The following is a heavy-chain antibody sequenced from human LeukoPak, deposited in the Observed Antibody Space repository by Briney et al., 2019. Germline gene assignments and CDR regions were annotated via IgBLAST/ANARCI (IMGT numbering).Heavy chain of an antibody. D-gene: IGHD6-13*01. CDR1: GGSFSGYD. V-gene: IGHV4-34*01. Sequence: SETLSLTCAVYGGSFSGYDWSWIRQPPGKGLEWIGEINHSGSTNYNPSLKSRVTISVDTSKNQFSLKLSSVTAADTAVYYCARGPGWGIAAAGIGWFDPWGQGTLVTVSS. CDR2: INHSGST. J-gene: IGHJ5*02. CDR3: ARGPGWGIAAAGIGWFDP.